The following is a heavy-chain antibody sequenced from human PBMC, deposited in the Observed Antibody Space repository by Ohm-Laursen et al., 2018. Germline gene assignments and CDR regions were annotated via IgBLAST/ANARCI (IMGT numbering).Heavy chain of an antibody. Sequence: SLRLSCAASGFTFSSSAMSWVRQAPGKGLEWVSVISNSGENTFYADSVRGRFTISRDNSKNTLYLQMNSLRADDTALYYCAKDPNQWLVSIDYWGQGTLVTVSS. V-gene: IGHV3-23*01. CDR1: GFTFSSSA. CDR3: AKDPNQWLVSIDY. CDR2: ISNSGENT. D-gene: IGHD6-19*01. J-gene: IGHJ4*01.